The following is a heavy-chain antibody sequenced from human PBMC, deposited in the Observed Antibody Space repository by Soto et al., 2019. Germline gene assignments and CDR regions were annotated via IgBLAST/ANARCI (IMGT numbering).Heavy chain of an antibody. CDR3: ARDIVSSSWTLDYYYGMDV. CDR1: GGSISSGGYY. Sequence: SETLSLTCTVSGGSISSGGYYWSWIRQHPGKGLEWIGYIYYSGSTYYNPSLKSRVTISVDTSKNQFSLKLSSVTAADTAVYYCARDIVSSSWTLDYYYGMDVWGQGTTVTVSS. D-gene: IGHD6-13*01. V-gene: IGHV4-31*03. J-gene: IGHJ6*02. CDR2: IYYSGST.